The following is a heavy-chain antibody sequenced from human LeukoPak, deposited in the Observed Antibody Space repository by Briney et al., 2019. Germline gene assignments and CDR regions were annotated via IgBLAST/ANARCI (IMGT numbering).Heavy chain of an antibody. J-gene: IGHJ4*02. CDR2: VYYTGIT. D-gene: IGHD3-9*01. CDR3: ARHGILTDHSIRY. Sequence: SETRSLTCTLSGGSLTTNTFYWGWIRQPPGKGLEWIGTVYYTGITHYNPSLKSRITISVDTSKNHFSLNLTSVTAADTAVYFCARHGILTDHSIRYWGQGLLVTVSS. CDR1: GGSLTTNTFY. V-gene: IGHV4-39*01.